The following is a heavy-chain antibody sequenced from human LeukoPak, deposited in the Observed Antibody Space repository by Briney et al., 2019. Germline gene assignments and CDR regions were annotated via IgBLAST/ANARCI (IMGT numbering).Heavy chain of an antibody. Sequence: GGSLRLSCAASGFTFSSYSMNWVRQAPGKGLDWVSSISTAGSYIYYADSVKGRVTISRDNAKSSLYLQMNSLRAEDTAVYYCAGLQTVGAQNDAFDIWGQGTMVTVSS. CDR1: GFTFSSYS. J-gene: IGHJ3*02. V-gene: IGHV3-21*01. D-gene: IGHD3-10*01. CDR2: ISTAGSYI. CDR3: AGLQTVGAQNDAFDI.